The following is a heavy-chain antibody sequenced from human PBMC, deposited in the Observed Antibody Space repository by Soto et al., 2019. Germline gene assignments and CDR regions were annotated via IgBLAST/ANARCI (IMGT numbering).Heavy chain of an antibody. Sequence: GESLKISCKGSGYSFTSYWISWVRQMPGNGLEWMGRIDPSDSYTNYSPSFQGHVTISADKSISTAYLQWSSLKASDTAMYYCARRITIFGVVNYYGMDVWGQGTTVTVSS. V-gene: IGHV5-10-1*01. CDR1: GYSFTSYW. D-gene: IGHD3-3*01. CDR3: ARRITIFGVVNYYGMDV. CDR2: IDPSDSYT. J-gene: IGHJ6*02.